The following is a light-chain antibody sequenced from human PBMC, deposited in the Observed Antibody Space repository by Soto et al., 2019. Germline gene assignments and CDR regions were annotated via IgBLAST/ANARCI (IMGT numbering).Light chain of an antibody. CDR2: GAS. CDR3: QQYNNLPRWT. V-gene: IGKV3-15*01. Sequence: EIVMTQSPATLSVSPGERATLSCRASQSVSSYLAWYQQKPGQPPRLLIYGASTRATGIPARFSGSGSGTEFTLTISSLQSEDFAVYYCQQYNNLPRWTFGQGTKVEIK. J-gene: IGKJ1*01. CDR1: QSVSSY.